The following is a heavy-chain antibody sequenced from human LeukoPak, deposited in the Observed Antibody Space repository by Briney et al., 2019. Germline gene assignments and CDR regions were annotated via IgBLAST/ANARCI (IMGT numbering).Heavy chain of an antibody. CDR3: ARGDCSSTICYSPMDV. CDR1: GYSISSGYY. D-gene: IGHD2-2*01. J-gene: IGHJ6*03. V-gene: IGHV4-38-2*02. CDR2: IYRSGST. Sequence: SETLSLTCTVSGYSISSGYYWVWIRQTPGKGLEWIGSIYRSGSTNYNPSLKSRVTISVDTSKNQSSLKVNSVTAADTALYYCARGDCSSTICYSPMDVWGKGTTVTVSS.